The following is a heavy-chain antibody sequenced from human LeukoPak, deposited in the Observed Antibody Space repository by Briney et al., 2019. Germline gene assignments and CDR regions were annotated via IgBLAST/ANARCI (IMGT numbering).Heavy chain of an antibody. CDR1: GFTFSTYW. Sequence: GGSLRLSCAASGFTFSTYWMNWVRQAPGRGLEWVAYINQDESQKHYVDSVKGRFTISRDNAKNSLYLQMNSLRPEDTAVYYCARGGSNSFDYWGQGTLVTVSS. J-gene: IGHJ4*02. D-gene: IGHD2/OR15-2a*01. CDR3: ARGGSNSFDY. CDR2: INQDESQK. V-gene: IGHV3-7*05.